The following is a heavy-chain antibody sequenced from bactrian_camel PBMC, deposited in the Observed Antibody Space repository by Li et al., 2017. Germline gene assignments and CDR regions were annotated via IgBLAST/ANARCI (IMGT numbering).Heavy chain of an antibody. CDR1: GVMTRLYC. J-gene: IGHJ4*01. Sequence: HVQLVESGGGSVQTGGSLRLSCAASGVMTRLYCMAWFRQSPGLEREEVARIAMDGKSRYADAVKGRFTISQDVASRMVYLQMTNLKAEDSAMYYCAANFGPYCSGPYLARRANFWGQGTQVTVS. D-gene: IGHD2*01. CDR2: IAMDGKS. V-gene: IGHV3S53*01. CDR3: AANFGPYCSGPYLARRANF.